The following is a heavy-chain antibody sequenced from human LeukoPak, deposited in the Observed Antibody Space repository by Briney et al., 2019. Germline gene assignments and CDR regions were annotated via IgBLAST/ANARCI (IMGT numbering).Heavy chain of an antibody. J-gene: IGHJ4*02. CDR2: ISSSSDYI. D-gene: IGHD4-17*01. CDR1: GFTFTTFN. V-gene: IGHV3-21*01. Sequence: PGGSLRLSCAASGFTFTTFNMNWVRQSPGKGLVWVSCISSSSDYIYYADSVKGRFTISRDNSRNSLYLQMNSLRAEDTAVYYCAGRDYGDYFFDSWGQGTLVTVSS. CDR3: AGRDYGDYFFDS.